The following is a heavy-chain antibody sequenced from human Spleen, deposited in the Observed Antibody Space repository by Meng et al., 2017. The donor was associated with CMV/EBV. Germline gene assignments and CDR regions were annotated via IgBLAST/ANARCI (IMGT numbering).Heavy chain of an antibody. CDR1: GGSISNYY. CDR2: IYTSGST. J-gene: IGHJ5*02. D-gene: IGHD6-13*01. Sequence: GQLQESGPGVGKPSETLSLTCRFSGGSISNYYWRWIRQLAGKGLEWIGRIYTSGSTNYNPSLKSRVTMSVDTSKNQFSLKLSSVTAADTAVYYCARETAAVSYNWFDPWGQGTLVTVSS. V-gene: IGHV4-4*07. CDR3: ARETAAVSYNWFDP.